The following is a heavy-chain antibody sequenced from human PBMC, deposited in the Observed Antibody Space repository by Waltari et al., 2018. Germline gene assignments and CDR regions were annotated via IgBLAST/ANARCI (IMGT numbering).Heavy chain of an antibody. CDR2: IIPIFGTA. J-gene: IGHJ4*02. CDR3: ARGQDGYNPQYFDY. V-gene: IGHV1-69*01. CDR1: GGTSSRYG. Sequence: QVQLVQSGSEVKKTGSSVQVSCKASGGTSSRYGISWVRQAPGQGLEWMGGIIPIFGTANYAQKFQGRVTITADESTITAYMELSSLRSEDTAVYYCARGQDGYNPQYFDYWGQGTLVTVSS. D-gene: IGHD5-12*01.